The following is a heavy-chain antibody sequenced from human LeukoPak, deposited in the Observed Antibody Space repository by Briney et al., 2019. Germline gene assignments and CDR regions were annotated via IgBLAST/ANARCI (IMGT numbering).Heavy chain of an antibody. CDR3: ARDLPKLLPPYYYGMDV. CDR2: IIPIFGTA. V-gene: IGHV1-69*01. CDR1: GGTFSSYA. J-gene: IGHJ6*02. D-gene: IGHD2-15*01. Sequence: SVKVSCKASGGTFSSYAIGWVRQAPGQGLEWMGGIIPIFGTANYAQKFQGRVTITADESTSTAYMELSSLRSEDTAVYYCARDLPKLLPPYYYGMDVWGQGTTVTVSS.